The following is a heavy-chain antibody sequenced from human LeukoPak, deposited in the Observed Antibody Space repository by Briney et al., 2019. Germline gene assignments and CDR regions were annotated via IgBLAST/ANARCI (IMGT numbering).Heavy chain of an antibody. CDR3: ARGYYGSGSGP. Sequence: TSETLSLTCTVSGGSISSSSYYWGWIRQPPGKGLEWIGSIYYSGSTYYNPSLKSRVTISVDTSKNQFSLKLSSATAADTAVYYCARGYYGSGSGPWGQGTLVTVSS. CDR2: IYYSGST. J-gene: IGHJ5*02. D-gene: IGHD3-10*01. V-gene: IGHV4-39*01. CDR1: GGSISSSSYY.